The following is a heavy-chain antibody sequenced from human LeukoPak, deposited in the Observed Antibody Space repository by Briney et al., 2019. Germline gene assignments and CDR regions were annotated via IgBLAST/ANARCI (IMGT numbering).Heavy chain of an antibody. J-gene: IGHJ4*02. D-gene: IGHD6-19*01. V-gene: IGHV3-7*03. CDR2: MKQDGSDR. CDR3: ARGEWLALDY. Sequence: GGSLRLSCAAPGFTFSRYWMSWVRLAPGKGLEWLANMKQDGSDRYYVDSVKGRFTISRDNAKNSLYLQMDSLRAEDTAVYYCARGEWLALDYWGQGTLVTVSS. CDR1: GFTFSRYW.